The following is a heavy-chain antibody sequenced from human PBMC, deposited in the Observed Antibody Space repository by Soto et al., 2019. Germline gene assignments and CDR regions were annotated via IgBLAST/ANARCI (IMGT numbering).Heavy chain of an antibody. CDR1: GFTFGTYS. D-gene: IGHD3-3*01. CDR3: ARLYYDYV. J-gene: IGHJ6*02. V-gene: IGHV3-48*02. Sequence: WGSLRLSCAGSGFTFGTYSMNWVRQAAGKGLEWIAYISYDSDTIQYADSVKGRFTISRDNAKNSLYLQMNSLRDEDTAVYYCARLYYDYVWGQGTTVTVSS. CDR2: ISYDSDTI.